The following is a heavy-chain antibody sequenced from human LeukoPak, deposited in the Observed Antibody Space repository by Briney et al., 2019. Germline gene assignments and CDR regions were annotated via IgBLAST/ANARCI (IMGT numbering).Heavy chain of an antibody. Sequence: SETLSLTCTVSGGSIVHFHWSWIRQPPGKGVEWIGSVYYSGRTNYNPSLKSRVTIPVDTSKNQFSLKVNYVTAADTAVYYCARDVMAGAHAGYRWFDPWGQGILVTVSS. V-gene: IGHV4-59*12. CDR2: VYYSGRT. J-gene: IGHJ5*02. CDR3: ARDVMAGAHAGYRWFDP. D-gene: IGHD6-13*01. CDR1: GGSIVHFH.